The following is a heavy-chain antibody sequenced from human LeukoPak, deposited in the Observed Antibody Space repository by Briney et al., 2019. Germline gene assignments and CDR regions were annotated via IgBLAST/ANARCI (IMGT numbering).Heavy chain of an antibody. CDR3: ARLPSGDY. CDR1: GFTFSSYA. Sequence: GGSLRLSCAAPGFTFSSYAMSWVRQAPGKGLEWVSIIYSGGSTYYADSLKGRFTISRDNSQNTVYLQINSLRAEDTAVYYCARLPSGDYWGQGTLVTVSS. J-gene: IGHJ4*02. CDR2: IYSGGST. V-gene: IGHV3-53*01. D-gene: IGHD3-10*01.